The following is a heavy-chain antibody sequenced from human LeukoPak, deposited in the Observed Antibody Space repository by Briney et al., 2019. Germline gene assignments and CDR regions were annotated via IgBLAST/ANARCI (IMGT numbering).Heavy chain of an antibody. Sequence: PGRSLRLSCAASGFAFDDYAMHWVRQAPGKGLEWVSGISWNSGSIGYADSVKGRFTISRDNAKNSLYLQVNSLRAEDTALYYCAKAGIAAAGTPRGAFDIWGQGTMVTVSS. CDR2: ISWNSGSI. J-gene: IGHJ3*02. CDR1: GFAFDDYA. CDR3: AKAGIAAAGTPRGAFDI. V-gene: IGHV3-9*01. D-gene: IGHD6-13*01.